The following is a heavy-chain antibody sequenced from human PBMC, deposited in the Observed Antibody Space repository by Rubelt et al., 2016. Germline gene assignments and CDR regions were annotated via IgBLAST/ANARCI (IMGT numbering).Heavy chain of an antibody. V-gene: IGHV1-24*01. J-gene: IGHJ4*02. CDR2: FDPEDGET. D-gene: IGHD1-26*01. CDR1: GYTLTELS. CDR3: ATFGGSYYSLWGFDY. Sequence: QVQLVQSGAEVKKPGASVKVSCKVSGYTLTELSMHWVRQAPGKGLEWMGGFDPEDGETIYAQKFPGRVTMTEDTATDTAYMELSSLRSEDSAVYYCATFGGSYYSLWGFDYWGQGTLVTVSS.